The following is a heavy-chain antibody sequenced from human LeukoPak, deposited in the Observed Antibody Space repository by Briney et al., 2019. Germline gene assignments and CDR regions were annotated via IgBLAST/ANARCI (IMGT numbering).Heavy chain of an antibody. CDR3: ARDSGVAGSNYYYYYMDV. CDR1: GYTFTGYY. D-gene: IGHD6-19*01. V-gene: IGHV1-2*02. Sequence: ASVKVSCKASGYTFTGYYMHWVRQAPGQGLEWMGWINPNSGGTNYAQKFQGRVTMTRDTSISTAYMELSRLRSDDTAVYYCARDSGVAGSNYYYYYMDVWGKGTTVTVSS. J-gene: IGHJ6*03. CDR2: INPNSGGT.